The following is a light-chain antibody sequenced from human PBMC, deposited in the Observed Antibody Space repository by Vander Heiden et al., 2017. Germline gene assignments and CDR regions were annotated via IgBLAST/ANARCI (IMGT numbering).Light chain of an antibody. Sequence: QSVLTQPPSVSGAPGQRVTISCTGRSPNIGAGYDVHWYQQVPRTAPKLLIYGNTNRPSGVPDRFSGSKSGTSASLAITGLHAEDEADYYCQSYDSGLTGYVVFGGGTKLTVL. J-gene: IGLJ2*01. CDR3: QSYDSGLTGYVV. CDR1: SPNIGAGYD. V-gene: IGLV1-40*01. CDR2: GNT.